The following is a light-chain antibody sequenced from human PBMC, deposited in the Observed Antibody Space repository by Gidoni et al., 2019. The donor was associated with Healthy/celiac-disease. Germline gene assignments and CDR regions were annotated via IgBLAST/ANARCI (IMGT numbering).Light chain of an antibody. J-gene: IGKJ3*01. CDR2: DAS. CDR1: QDISNY. CDR3: QQYDNPSGAA. V-gene: IGKV1-33*01. Sequence: EIKLTQSPSSLSASVGERVTITCQASQDISNYLNWYQQKPGKAPKLLIYDASNLETRVPSRFSGSGSGTDFTFTISSLQPEDIATYYCQQYDNPSGAAFGPGTKVDIK.